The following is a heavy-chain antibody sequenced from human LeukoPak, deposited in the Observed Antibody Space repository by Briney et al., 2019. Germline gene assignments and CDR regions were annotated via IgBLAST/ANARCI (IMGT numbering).Heavy chain of an antibody. V-gene: IGHV1-18*01. Sequence: ASVKVSCKASGYTFTSYGISWVRQAPGQGLEWMGWISAYNGNTNYAQKLQGRVTMTTDTSTSTAYMELRSLRSDDTAVYYCPRDIAIAVAGDFDYWGQGTLVTVSS. CDR3: PRDIAIAVAGDFDY. CDR1: GYTFTSYG. J-gene: IGHJ4*02. CDR2: ISAYNGNT. D-gene: IGHD6-19*01.